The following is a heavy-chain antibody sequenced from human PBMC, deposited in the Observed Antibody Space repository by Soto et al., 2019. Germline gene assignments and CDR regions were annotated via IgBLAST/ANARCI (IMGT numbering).Heavy chain of an antibody. CDR1: GGSISSGDYY. V-gene: IGHV4-30-4*01. Sequence: SETLSLTCTVSGGSISSGDYYWSWIRQPPGKGLEWIGYIYYSGSTYYNPSLKSRVTISVDTSKNQFSLKLSSVTAADTAVYYWSRHLATVTNFCFDPWGKGTLVTVS. J-gene: IGHJ5*02. CDR3: SRHLATVTNFCFDP. CDR2: IYYSGST. D-gene: IGHD4-17*01.